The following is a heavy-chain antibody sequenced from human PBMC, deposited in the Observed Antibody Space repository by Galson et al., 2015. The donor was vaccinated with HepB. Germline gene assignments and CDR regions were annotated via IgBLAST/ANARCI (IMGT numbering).Heavy chain of an antibody. CDR2: WYDGSNK. D-gene: IGHD3-3*01. J-gene: IGHJ5*02. Sequence: WYDGSNKHYADSVKGRFTISRDNSKNTLYLQVNSLRAEDTALYYCTRHPTTFYDFWSGYSDNWFDPWGQGTLVIVSS. CDR3: TRHPTTFYDFWSGYSDNWFDP. V-gene: IGHV3-33*01.